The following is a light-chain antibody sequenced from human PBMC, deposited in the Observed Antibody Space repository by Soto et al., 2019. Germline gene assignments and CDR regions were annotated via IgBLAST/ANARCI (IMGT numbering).Light chain of an antibody. V-gene: IGKV3-15*01. CDR1: QSVSSK. Sequence: EIVLTQSPGTLSVSPGERATLSCRASQSVSSKLAWYQQKPGQAPRLLFYGASTGATGIPARFSGSGSETEFTLSISSLQSEDFAVYYCLQDYSFPYTFGQGTKLEIK. CDR2: GAS. CDR3: LQDYSFPYT. J-gene: IGKJ2*01.